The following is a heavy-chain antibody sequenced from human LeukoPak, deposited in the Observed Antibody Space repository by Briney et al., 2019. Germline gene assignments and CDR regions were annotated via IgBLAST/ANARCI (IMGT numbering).Heavy chain of an antibody. V-gene: IGHV3-23*01. Sequence: PGGSLRLSCLASKFTFNNYAMTWVHQAPGKGLEWVSSISGSGDNMDYADSVKGRFTISRDNSKNTLYLQMNSLRAEDTAVYYCAKIGGNVVFWGQGTLVTVSS. CDR2: ISGSGDNM. D-gene: IGHD4-23*01. CDR3: AKIGGNVVF. CDR1: KFTFNNYA. J-gene: IGHJ4*02.